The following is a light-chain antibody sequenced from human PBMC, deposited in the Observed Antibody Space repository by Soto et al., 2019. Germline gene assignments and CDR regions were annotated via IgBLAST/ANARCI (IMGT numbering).Light chain of an antibody. CDR1: SSDVGSYNL. Sequence: QSALTQPASVSRSPGQSITISCTGTSSDVGSYNLVSWYQQHPGKAPKLMIYEGSKRPSGVSNRFSGSKSGNTASLTISGLQAEDEADYYCCSYAGSSLYVFGTGTKLTVL. V-gene: IGLV2-23*01. CDR3: CSYAGSSLYV. CDR2: EGS. J-gene: IGLJ1*01.